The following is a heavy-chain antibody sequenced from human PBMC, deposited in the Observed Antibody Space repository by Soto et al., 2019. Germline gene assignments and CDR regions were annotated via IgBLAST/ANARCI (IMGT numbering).Heavy chain of an antibody. J-gene: IGHJ6*02. Sequence: SEPLSLPCHASGGSLYTYYRNWLRQSPGKGLEWIGYISDGGSHNYNPSLKGRGTISVDTSTKQVSLKLGSVTAADTARYFGAGYCRRSSCPEEHFCDLEVWGQGTTVTVS. CDR1: GGSLYTYY. D-gene: IGHD2-2*01. CDR2: ISDGGSH. CDR3: AGYCRRSSCPEEHFCDLEV. V-gene: IGHV4-59*01.